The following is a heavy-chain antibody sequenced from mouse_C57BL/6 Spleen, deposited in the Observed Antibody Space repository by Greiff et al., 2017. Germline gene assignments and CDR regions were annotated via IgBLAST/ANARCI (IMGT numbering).Heavy chain of an antibody. V-gene: IGHV1-7*01. CDR1: GYTFTSYW. CDR3: ARMEYDYDGYFDY. CDR2: INPSSGYT. Sequence: VQLQQSGAELAKPGASVKLSCKASGYTFTSYWMHWVKQRPGQGLEWIGYINPSSGYTKYNQKFKDKATLTADKSSSTAYMQLSSLTYEDSAVYYCARMEYDYDGYFDYWGQGTTLTVSS. D-gene: IGHD2-4*01. J-gene: IGHJ2*01.